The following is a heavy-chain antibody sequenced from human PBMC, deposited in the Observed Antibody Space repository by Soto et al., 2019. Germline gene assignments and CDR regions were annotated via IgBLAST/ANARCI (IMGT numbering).Heavy chain of an antibody. J-gene: IGHJ4*02. V-gene: IGHV3-30*18. D-gene: IGHD6-13*01. Sequence: GGSLRLSCAASGFTFSSYGMHWVRQAPGKGLEWVAVISYDGSNKYYADSVKGRFTISRDNSKNTLYLQMNSLRAEDTAVYYCAKDRDYSSSWPKIDHWGQGTLVTVSS. CDR3: AKDRDYSSSWPKIDH. CDR1: GFTFSSYG. CDR2: ISYDGSNK.